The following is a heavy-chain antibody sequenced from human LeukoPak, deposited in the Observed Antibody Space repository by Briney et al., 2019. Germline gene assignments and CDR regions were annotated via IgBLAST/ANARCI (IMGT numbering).Heavy chain of an antibody. J-gene: IGHJ4*02. CDR2: ISGSGGST. V-gene: IGHV3-23*01. CDR1: GFTFSSYA. CDR3: ARTGLGMYSFDS. Sequence: GGSLRLSCAASGFTFSSYAMSWVRQAPGKGLEWVSAISGSGGSTYYADSVKGRFTISRDNSKNTLYLQMNSLRAEDTAVYYCARTGLGMYSFDSWGRGTLVTVSS. D-gene: IGHD3/OR15-3a*01.